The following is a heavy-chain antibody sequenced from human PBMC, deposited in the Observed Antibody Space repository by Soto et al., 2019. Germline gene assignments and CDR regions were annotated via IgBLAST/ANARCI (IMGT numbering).Heavy chain of an antibody. CDR1: GFTFRNHA. CDR3: ARGDREDILVVVGARPGEYGTDI. Sequence: QVQLVESGGGVVQPGGSLRLSCAASGFTFRNHAMHWVRQAPGKGLECLAVIAHDGSNAFYRDSVKGRFTVSRDNSKNTLYLYTNSLRSGDTGVYYCARGDREDILVVVGARPGEYGTDIWGQGTTVIVSS. J-gene: IGHJ6*02. D-gene: IGHD2-15*01. CDR2: IAHDGSNA. V-gene: IGHV3-30-3*01.